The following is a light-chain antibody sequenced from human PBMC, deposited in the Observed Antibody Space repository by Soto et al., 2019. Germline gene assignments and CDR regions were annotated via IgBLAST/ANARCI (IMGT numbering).Light chain of an antibody. CDR1: QSISNN. J-gene: IGKJ2*01. CDR3: QQYNKWPYT. Sequence: EIVMTQSPATLSVSPGERVTLSCRASQSISNNLAWYHQKPGQPPRLLIHGASTRATDVPARFSGSGSGTEFTLTISTLQSEDFATYHCQQYNKWPYTFGQGTKVEIK. CDR2: GAS. V-gene: IGKV3-15*01.